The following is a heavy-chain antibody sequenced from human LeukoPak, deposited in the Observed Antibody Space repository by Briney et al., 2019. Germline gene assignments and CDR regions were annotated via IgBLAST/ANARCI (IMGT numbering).Heavy chain of an antibody. D-gene: IGHD6-13*01. CDR3: ASGKRYRSSWHPF. V-gene: IGHV4-30-4*08. CDR1: GGSISSGDYY. Sequence: SETLSLTCAVSGGSISSGDYYWSWIRQPPGKGLEWIGYIYYSGSTYYNPSLKSRVTISVDTSKNQFSLKLSSVTAADTAVYYCASGKRYRSSWHPFWGQGTLVTVSS. J-gene: IGHJ4*02. CDR2: IYYSGST.